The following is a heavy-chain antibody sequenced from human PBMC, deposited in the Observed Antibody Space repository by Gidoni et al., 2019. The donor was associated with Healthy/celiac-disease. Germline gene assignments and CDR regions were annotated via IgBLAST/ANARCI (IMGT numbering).Heavy chain of an antibody. D-gene: IGHD3-9*01. CDR2: ISSSSSYI. CDR3: ARTYYDILTGYSDAFDI. V-gene: IGHV3-21*01. J-gene: IGHJ3*02. Sequence: EVQLVESGGGLVKPGGSLRLSCAASGFTFSSYSMNWFRQAPGKGLEWVSSISSSSSYIYYADSVKGRFTISRDNAKNSLYLQMNSLRAEDTAVYYCARTYYDILTGYSDAFDIWGQGTMVTVSS. CDR1: GFTFSSYS.